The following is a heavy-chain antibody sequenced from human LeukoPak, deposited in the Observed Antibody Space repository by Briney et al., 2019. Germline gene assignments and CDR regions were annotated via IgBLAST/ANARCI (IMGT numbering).Heavy chain of an antibody. J-gene: IGHJ5*02. CDR3: ARAAMVVRGVTNWFDP. D-gene: IGHD3-10*01. CDR1: GGSISSYY. Sequence: PSETLSLTCTVSGGSISSYYWSWIRQPPGRGLEWIGYIYYSGSTNYNPSLKSRVTVSVDTSKNQFSLKLSSVTAADTAVYYCARAAMVVRGVTNWFDPWGQGTLVTVSS. CDR2: IYYSGST. V-gene: IGHV4-59*01.